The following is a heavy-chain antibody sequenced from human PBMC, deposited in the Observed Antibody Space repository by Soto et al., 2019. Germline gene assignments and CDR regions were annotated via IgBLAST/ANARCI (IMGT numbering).Heavy chain of an antibody. CDR2: ILHTGST. D-gene: IGHD1-26*01. J-gene: IGHJ4*02. CDR3: SRSTWLLSYYYLDS. CDR1: VGSISSSDYY. Sequence: SKTLSLTCSFTVGSISSSDYYWVWIRQPPGKGLEWIVSILHTGSTYYNPSLESRVTISVDTSKNQFSLQLSSVTAADTAVYYCSRSTWLLSYYYLDSWGQGTLVTVSS. V-gene: IGHV4-39*01.